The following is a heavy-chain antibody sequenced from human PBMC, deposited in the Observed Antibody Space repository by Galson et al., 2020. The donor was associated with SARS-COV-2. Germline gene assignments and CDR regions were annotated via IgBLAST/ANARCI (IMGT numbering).Heavy chain of an antibody. CDR2: IYATGIP. V-gene: IGHV4-61*01. CDR1: GASVTSLSYY. D-gene: IGHD1-1*01. Sequence: SETLSLTCTVSGASVTSLSYYWSWIRQSPGKGQEWIGFIYATGIPTYNPSLKSRVTISMDSSKNQVSLRLASVTAADTATYYCAIEGGSLNVRLTADFWGQGVPVAISS. CDR3: AIEGGSLNVRLTADF. J-gene: IGHJ4*02.